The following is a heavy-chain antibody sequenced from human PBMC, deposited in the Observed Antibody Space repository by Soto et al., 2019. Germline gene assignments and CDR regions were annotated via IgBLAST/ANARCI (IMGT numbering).Heavy chain of an antibody. CDR1: GGTFSSYT. Sequence: QVQLVQSGAEVKKPGSSVKVSCKASGGTFSSYTISWVRQAPGQGLEWMGRIIPILGIANYAQKFQGRVTITADKSTSTAYMELSSLRSEDTAVYYCARGGDIVVVPVDYYYYRDVWGKGTTVTVSS. D-gene: IGHD2-2*01. CDR2: IIPILGIA. CDR3: ARGGDIVVVPVDYYYYRDV. J-gene: IGHJ6*03. V-gene: IGHV1-69*02.